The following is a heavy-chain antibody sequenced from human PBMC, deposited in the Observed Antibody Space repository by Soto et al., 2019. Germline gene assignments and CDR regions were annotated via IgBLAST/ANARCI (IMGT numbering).Heavy chain of an antibody. CDR3: ARRRPYYDSSGYYFDY. D-gene: IGHD3-22*01. Sequence: SETLSLTCTVSGGSISSSSYYWGWIRQPPGKGLEWIGSIYYSGSTYYNPSLKSRVTISVDTSKNQFSLKLSSVTAADTAVYYCARRRPYYDSSGYYFDYWGQGTLVTVS. CDR1: GGSISSSSYY. CDR2: IYYSGST. V-gene: IGHV4-39*01. J-gene: IGHJ4*02.